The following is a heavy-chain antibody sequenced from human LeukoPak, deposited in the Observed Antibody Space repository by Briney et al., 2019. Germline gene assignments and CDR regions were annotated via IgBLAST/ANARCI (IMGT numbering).Heavy chain of an antibody. CDR1: GFTFSSYG. D-gene: IGHD6-6*01. V-gene: IGHV3-30*02. Sequence: GGSLRLSCAASGFTFSSYGMHWVRQAPGKGLEWVAFIRYDGSNKYYADSMKGRFTISRDNSKNTLYLQMNSLRAEDTAVYYCAKVRPRPLAEYFQHWGQGTLVTVSS. CDR3: AKVRPRPLAEYFQH. J-gene: IGHJ1*01. CDR2: IRYDGSNK.